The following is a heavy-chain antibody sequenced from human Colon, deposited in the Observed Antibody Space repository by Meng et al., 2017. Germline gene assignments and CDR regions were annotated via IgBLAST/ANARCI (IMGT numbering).Heavy chain of an antibody. Sequence: QVQRPESGPGLVQPSQTLSLTCTVSGGSISSCDYYWSWIRQPPGKGLEWIGYIYYSGSTYSNASLKSRVTISIDRSKNQFSLKLSSVTAADTAVYYCARDRKHYGERGWFDPWGQGTLVTVSS. CDR3: ARDRKHYGERGWFDP. CDR1: GGSISSCDYY. CDR2: IYYSGST. D-gene: IGHD4-17*01. J-gene: IGHJ5*02. V-gene: IGHV4-30-4*01.